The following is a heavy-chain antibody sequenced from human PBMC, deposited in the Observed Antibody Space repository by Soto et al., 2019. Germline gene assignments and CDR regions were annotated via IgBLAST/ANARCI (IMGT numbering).Heavy chain of an antibody. V-gene: IGHV3-23*04. CDR2: ISGSGDAT. D-gene: IGHD3-16*02. CDR3: AKEVTSCSYTGFDF. CDR1: GFTFRAYA. Sequence: EVQLVESGGGLVQPGGSLRLSCTASGFTFRAYAIAWVRQAPGKGLECLSGISGSGDATHYADSVKGRFTISRDNSKNTAYLEMRRLRVEDTALYYCAKEVTSCSYTGFDFWGQGTLVTVSS. J-gene: IGHJ4*02.